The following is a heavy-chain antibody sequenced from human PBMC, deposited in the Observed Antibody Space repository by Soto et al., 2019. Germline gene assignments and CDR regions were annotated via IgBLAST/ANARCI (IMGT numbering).Heavy chain of an antibody. J-gene: IGHJ4*02. CDR3: AKGYYDFWSGYGPSDY. CDR1: GGNIISGYYY. D-gene: IGHD3-3*01. CDR2: IYYSGST. V-gene: IGHV4-30-4*01. Sequence: PLQTQPLTCTVSGGNIISGYYYWSFIKKPPGKGLEWIGYIYYSGSTYYNPSLKSRVTISVDTSKNQFSLKLSSVTAADTAVYYCAKGYYDFWSGYGPSDYWGQGTLVTVSS.